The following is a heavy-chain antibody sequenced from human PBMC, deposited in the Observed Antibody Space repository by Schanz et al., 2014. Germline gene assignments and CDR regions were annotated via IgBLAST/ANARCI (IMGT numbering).Heavy chain of an antibody. CDR2: INTNTANP. Sequence: QLVQSGSEFRKPGASVKVSCKASGYIFAMYDMNWVRQAPGQGLEWMGWINTNTANPTYAQGFTGRFVYTLDASCSAADLEISSLKAADTAGYYCARGYSGSSHFDYWGQGALVTVSS. J-gene: IGHJ4*02. CDR1: GYIFAMYD. CDR3: ARGYSGSSHFDY. D-gene: IGHD5-12*01. V-gene: IGHV7-4-1*02.